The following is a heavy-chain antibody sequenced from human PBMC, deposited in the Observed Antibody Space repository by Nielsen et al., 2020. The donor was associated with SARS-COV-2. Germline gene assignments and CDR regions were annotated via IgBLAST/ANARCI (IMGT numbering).Heavy chain of an antibody. D-gene: IGHD5-18*01. CDR3: ARGGDTAMVSYLMAFDI. CDR2: IDPSDSYT. CDR1: GDRFTSYW. J-gene: IGHJ3*02. V-gene: IGHV5-10-1*01. Sequence: GESLKISCKGFGDRFTSYWISWVRQMPGKGLEWMGRIDPSDSYTNYSPSFQGHVTISADKSISTAYLQWSSLKASDTAMYYCARGGDTAMVSYLMAFDIWGQGTMVTVSS.